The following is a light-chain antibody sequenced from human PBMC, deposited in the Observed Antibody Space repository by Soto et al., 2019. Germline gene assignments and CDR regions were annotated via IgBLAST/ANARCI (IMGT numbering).Light chain of an antibody. CDR2: KAS. J-gene: IGKJ1*01. CDR3: QQYNSYSCT. CDR1: QSISSW. Sequence: DIQMTQAPSTLSASVGDRVTITCRASQSISSWLAWYQQKPGKAPKLLIYKASSLESGVPSRFSGSGSGTEFTLTISSLHPDDFATYYCQQYNSYSCTFGQGNKVEIK. V-gene: IGKV1-5*03.